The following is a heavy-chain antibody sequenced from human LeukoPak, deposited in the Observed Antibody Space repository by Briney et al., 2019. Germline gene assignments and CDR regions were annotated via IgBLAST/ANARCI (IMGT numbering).Heavy chain of an antibody. CDR3: AKGDNYDFWSGYPDY. V-gene: IGHV3-9*03. J-gene: IGHJ4*02. CDR1: GFTLDDYA. CDR2: ISWNSGSI. Sequence: GRSLRLSCAASGFTLDDYAMHWVRQAPGKGLEWVSGISWNSGSIGYADSVKGRFTISRDNAKNSLYLQMNSLRAEDMALYYCAKGDNYDFWSGYPDYWGQGTLVTVSS. D-gene: IGHD3-3*01.